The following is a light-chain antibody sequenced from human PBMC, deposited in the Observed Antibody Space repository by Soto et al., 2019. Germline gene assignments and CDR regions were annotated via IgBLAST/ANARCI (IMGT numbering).Light chain of an antibody. V-gene: IGKV3-15*01. CDR2: GAS. J-gene: IGKJ1*01. CDR1: QSVSSN. CDR3: QRYNNWLGT. Sequence: EIVMPQSPATLSVSPGERATLSCRASQSVSSNLAWYQQKPGQAPRLLIYGASTRATGIPARFSGSGSGTEFTLTISSLQSEDFAVYYCQRYNNWLGTFGQGTKVDIK.